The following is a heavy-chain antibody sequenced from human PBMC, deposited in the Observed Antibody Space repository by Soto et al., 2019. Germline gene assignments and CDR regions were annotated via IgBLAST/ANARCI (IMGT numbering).Heavy chain of an antibody. CDR2: ISNDGSDK. D-gene: IGHD5-12*01. CDR1: GFTFSSYG. Sequence: QVQLVESGGGVVQPGRSLRLSCEASGFTFSSYGMHWVRQAPGKGLEWVACISNDGSDKSYSASVRSRFTITRDNSKNTLYLEMNSLRAEDTAVYYCAKGSGYDFDYWGQGTLVIVSS. CDR3: AKGSGYDFDY. V-gene: IGHV3-30*18. J-gene: IGHJ4*02.